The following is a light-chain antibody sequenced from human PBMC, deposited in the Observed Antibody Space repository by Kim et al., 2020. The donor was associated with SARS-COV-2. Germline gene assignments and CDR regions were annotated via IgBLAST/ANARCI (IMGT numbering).Light chain of an antibody. CDR1: QSISSY. V-gene: IGKV1-39*01. Sequence: CVGDRVTITCRASQSISSYLNWYQQKPGIAPKLLIYAASSLQSGVSSRFSGSGSGTDFTLTISSLQPEDFASYYCQQSYSTPPRTFGQGTKVDIK. J-gene: IGKJ1*01. CDR2: AAS. CDR3: QQSYSTPPRT.